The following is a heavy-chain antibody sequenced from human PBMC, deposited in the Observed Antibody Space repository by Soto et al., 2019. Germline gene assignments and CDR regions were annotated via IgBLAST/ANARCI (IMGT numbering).Heavy chain of an antibody. CDR3: ASDRYYGSVRPYYYYGMDV. D-gene: IGHD3-10*01. V-gene: IGHV3-33*01. CDR1: GFTFSSYG. Sequence: QVQLVESGGGVVQPGRSLRLSCAASGFTFSSYGMHWVRQAPGKGLEWVAVIWYDGSNKYYADSVKGRFTISRDNSKNTLYLQMNSLRAEDTAVYYCASDRYYGSVRPYYYYGMDVWGQGTTVTVSS. CDR2: IWYDGSNK. J-gene: IGHJ6*02.